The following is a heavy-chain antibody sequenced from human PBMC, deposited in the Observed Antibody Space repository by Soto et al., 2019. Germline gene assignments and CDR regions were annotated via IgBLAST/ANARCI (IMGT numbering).Heavy chain of an antibody. CDR3: ARAPPGPSPRWVL. CDR2: IYPTGTT. CDR1: GGSISSGGCS. J-gene: IGHJ6*02. V-gene: IGHV4-30-2*06. Sequence: QLQLRESGSGLVKPSETLSLTCTVSGGSISSGGCSWSWIRQSPEKGLEWLGCIYPTGTTYYHPSLKSRVTISVDTSRNQFSLNLTSVTAADTAVYFCARAPPGPSPRWVLWGQGTTVTVSS. D-gene: IGHD3-10*01.